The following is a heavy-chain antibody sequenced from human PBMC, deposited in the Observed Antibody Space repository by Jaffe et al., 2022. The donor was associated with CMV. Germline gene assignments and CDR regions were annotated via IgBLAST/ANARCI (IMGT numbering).Heavy chain of an antibody. Sequence: QVQLVQSGAEVKKPGASVKVSCKASGYTFTGYYMHWVRQAPGQGLEWMGWINPNSGGTNYAQKFQGRVTMTRDTSISTAYMELSRLRSDDTAVYYCARVVAARPAGNHDAFDIWGQGTMVTVSS. CDR3: ARVVAARPAGNHDAFDI. D-gene: IGHD6-6*01. CDR1: GYTFTGYY. CDR2: INPNSGGT. J-gene: IGHJ3*02. V-gene: IGHV1-2*02.